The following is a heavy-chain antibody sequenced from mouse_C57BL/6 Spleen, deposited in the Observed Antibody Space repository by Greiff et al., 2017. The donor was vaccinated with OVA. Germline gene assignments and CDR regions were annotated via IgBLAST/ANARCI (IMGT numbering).Heavy chain of an antibody. CDR1: GYSITSGYY. CDR2: ISYDGSN. Sequence: ESGPGLVKPSQSLSLTCSVTGYSITSGYYWYWIRQFPGNKREWIGYISYDGSNNYNPSLKNRISITRDTSKNQFFLKLNSVTTEDTATYYCARENYDYSAWFAYWGQGTLVTVSA. V-gene: IGHV3-6*01. CDR3: ARENYDYSAWFAY. J-gene: IGHJ3*01. D-gene: IGHD2-4*01.